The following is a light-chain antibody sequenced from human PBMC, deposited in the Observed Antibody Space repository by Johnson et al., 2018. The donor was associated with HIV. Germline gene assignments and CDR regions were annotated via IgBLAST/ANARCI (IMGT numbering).Light chain of an antibody. V-gene: IGLV1-51*01. CDR1: SSNIGNNY. J-gene: IGLJ1*01. Sequence: QSVLTQPPSVSAAPGQKVNISCSGRSSNIGNNYVSWYQQLPGTAPKVLIYDNNKRPSGIPDRFSGSKSGTSATLGITGLPTGDEADYYCGTWDSSLTAGVFGTGTKVTVL. CDR3: GTWDSSLTAGV. CDR2: DNN.